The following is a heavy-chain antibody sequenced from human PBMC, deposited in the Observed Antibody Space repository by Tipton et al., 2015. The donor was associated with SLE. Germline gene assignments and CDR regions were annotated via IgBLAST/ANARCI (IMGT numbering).Heavy chain of an antibody. CDR1: GFTFSSYA. CDR2: ISYDGSNK. J-gene: IGHJ3*02. V-gene: IGHV3-30-3*02. Sequence: SLRLSCAASGFTFSSYAMHWVRQAPGKGLEWVAVISYDGSNKYYADSVKGRFTISRDNSKNTLYLQMNSLRAEDTAVYYCAKCDQWELLGGAFDIWGQGTMVTVSS. D-gene: IGHD1-26*01. CDR3: AKCDQWELLGGAFDI.